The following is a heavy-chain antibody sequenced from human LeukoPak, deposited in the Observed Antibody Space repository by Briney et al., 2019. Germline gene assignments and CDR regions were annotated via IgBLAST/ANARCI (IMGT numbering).Heavy chain of an antibody. J-gene: IGHJ4*02. V-gene: IGHV3-53*01. D-gene: IGHD3-10*01. CDR2: IYSGGST. CDR3: ARAKPKNMVRGLIMRRESRYYFDY. CDR1: GFTFTTYW. Sequence: GGSLRLSCAASGFTFTTYWMGWVRQAPGKGLEWVSVIYSGGSTYYADSVKGRFTISRDNSKSTLYIQMNSLRAEDTAVYYCARAKPKNMVRGLIMRRESRYYFDYWGQGTLVTVSS.